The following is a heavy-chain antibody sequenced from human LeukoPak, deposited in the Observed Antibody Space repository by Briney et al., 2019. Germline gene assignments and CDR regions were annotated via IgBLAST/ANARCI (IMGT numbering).Heavy chain of an antibody. CDR3: AGYYDSSGYFEDY. V-gene: IGHV3-21*01. CDR1: GFTFSSYS. D-gene: IGHD3-22*01. CDR2: ISSSSSYI. J-gene: IGHJ4*02. Sequence: GGSLRLSCAASGFTFSSYSMNWVRQAPGKGLEWVSSISSSSSYIHYADSVKGRFTISRDNAKNSLYLQMNSLRAEDTAVYYCAGYYDSSGYFEDYWGQGTLVTVSS.